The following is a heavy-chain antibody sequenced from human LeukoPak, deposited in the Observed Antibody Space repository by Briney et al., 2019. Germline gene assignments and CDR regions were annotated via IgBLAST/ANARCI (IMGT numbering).Heavy chain of an antibody. D-gene: IGHD1-1*01. V-gene: IGHV4-34*01. CDR2: INHRGDT. CDR1: GRSFSAYY. J-gene: IGHJ4*03. Sequence: RTSETLSLTCAVYGRSFSAYYWSWIRQSPGKGLEWIAEINHRGDTNYNPSVKSRVSISVDTSKNQFSLKVTSLTAADTAVYYCARGPTISETGYFDYWGQGTLVTVSS. CDR3: ARGPTISETGYFDY.